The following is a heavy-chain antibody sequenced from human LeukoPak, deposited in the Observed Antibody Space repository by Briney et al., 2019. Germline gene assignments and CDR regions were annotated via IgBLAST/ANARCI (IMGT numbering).Heavy chain of an antibody. Sequence: GGSLRLSCAASGFTFDDYGMNWVRQAPGKGLEWVSGINWNGGSTGYADSVKGRFTISRDNSKNTLYLQMNSLRAEDTALYYCAKDADDYGDFYYYFDYWGQGTLVTVSS. CDR1: GFTFDDYG. D-gene: IGHD4-17*01. V-gene: IGHV3-20*04. CDR2: INWNGGST. CDR3: AKDADDYGDFYYYFDY. J-gene: IGHJ4*02.